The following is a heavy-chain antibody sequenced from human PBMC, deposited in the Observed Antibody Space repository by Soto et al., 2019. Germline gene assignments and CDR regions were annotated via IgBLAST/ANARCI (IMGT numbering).Heavy chain of an antibody. V-gene: IGHV4-31*03. CDR3: ARDLKVGLQSWFDP. J-gene: IGHJ5*02. Sequence: QVQLQESGPGLVKPSQTLSLTCTVSGGSISSGGYYWSWIRQHPGKGPEWIGYIYYSGSTYYNPSLKSRVTISVDTSKNQFSLKLSSVTAADTAVYYCARDLKVGLQSWFDPWGQGTLVTVSS. CDR1: GGSISSGGYY. D-gene: IGHD4-4*01. CDR2: IYYSGST.